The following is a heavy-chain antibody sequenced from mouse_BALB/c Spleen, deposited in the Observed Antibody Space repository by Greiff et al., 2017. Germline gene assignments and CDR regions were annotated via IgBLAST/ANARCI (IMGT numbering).Heavy chain of an antibody. CDR3: ARLFYYRYFDY. V-gene: IGHV5-6-2*01. J-gene: IGHJ2*01. CDR2: INSNGGST. Sequence: DVKLVESGGGLVKLGGSLKLSCAASGFTFSSYYMSWVRQTPEKRLELVAAINSNGGSTYYPDTVKGRFTISRDNAKNTLYLQMSSLKSEDTALYYCARLFYYRYFDYWGQGTTLTVSS. D-gene: IGHD2-14*01. CDR1: GFTFSSYY.